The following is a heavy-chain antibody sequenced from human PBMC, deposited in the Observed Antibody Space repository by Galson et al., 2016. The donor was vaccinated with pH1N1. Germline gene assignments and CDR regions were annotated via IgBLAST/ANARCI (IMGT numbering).Heavy chain of an antibody. J-gene: IGHJ6*03. CDR3: ARLGIPATIDYHCYMDV. D-gene: IGHD2-2*01. V-gene: IGHV5-51*03. CDR1: GYSFSTYW. CDR2: IYPGDSDT. Sequence: PGESLKISCKASGYSFSTYWIAWVRQMPGEGLEWMGIIYPGDSDTRYSPSFQGQITISADKSISAAYLQWSSLQASDTAMYFCARLGIPATIDYHCYMDVWGKGTTVTVSS.